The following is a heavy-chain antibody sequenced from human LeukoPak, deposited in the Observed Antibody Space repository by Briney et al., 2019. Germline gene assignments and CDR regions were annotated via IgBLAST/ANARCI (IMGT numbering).Heavy chain of an antibody. CDR1: GFTFTNAG. V-gene: IGHV3-30*01. CDR3: ASEDVDTGDF. D-gene: IGHD5-18*01. Sequence: PGRSLRLSCAASGFTFTNAGIHWVRLAAGKGLEWVSFISHDGTNKYYSDSVDGRFTVSRLNFQNTVYLQMTDLRLDDTATYYCASEDVDTGDFWGQGTLVAVSS. CDR2: ISHDGTNK. J-gene: IGHJ4*02.